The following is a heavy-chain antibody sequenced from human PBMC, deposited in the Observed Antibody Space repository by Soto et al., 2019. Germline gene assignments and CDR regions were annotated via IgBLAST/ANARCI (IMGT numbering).Heavy chain of an antibody. V-gene: IGHV3-66*01. CDR1: GFTVSSNY. Sequence: EVQLVESGGGLVQPGGSLRLSCAASGFTVSSNYMSWVRQAPGKGLEWVSVIYSGGSTYYADSVKGRFTISRDNSKNTLYLQMNSLRAEDTAVYYCAREDGHRGGDAFDIWGQGTMVTVSS. CDR3: AREDGHRGGDAFDI. J-gene: IGHJ3*02. CDR2: IYSGGST. D-gene: IGHD3-16*01.